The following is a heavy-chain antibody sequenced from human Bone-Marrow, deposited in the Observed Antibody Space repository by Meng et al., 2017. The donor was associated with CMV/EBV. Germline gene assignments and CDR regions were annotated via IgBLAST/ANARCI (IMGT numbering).Heavy chain of an antibody. V-gene: IGHV1-69*05. CDR3: ARDEGGYSGSYSIWFDP. Sequence: SVKVSCKASGGTFSSYAISWVRQAPGQGLEWMGGIIPIFGTANYAQKFQGRVTITTDESTSTAYMELVPLRSEETAVYYGARDEGGYSGSYSIWFDPWGQGTLVTVSS. D-gene: IGHD1-26*01. CDR2: IIPIFGTA. J-gene: IGHJ5*02. CDR1: GGTFSSYA.